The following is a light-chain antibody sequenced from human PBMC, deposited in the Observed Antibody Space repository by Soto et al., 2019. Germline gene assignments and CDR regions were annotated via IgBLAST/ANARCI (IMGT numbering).Light chain of an antibody. CDR2: AAS. CDR3: QQRKSYPIT. J-gene: IGKJ5*01. CDR1: QDINTY. V-gene: IGKV1-9*01. Sequence: DIQLTQSPSFLSASVGDRVTITCRASQDINTYLAWYQQKPGKAPKLLIFAASTLQNGVPSRFSGSGSGKEFTVTITSLQPEDFETYYCQQRKSYPITFGQGTRLEIK.